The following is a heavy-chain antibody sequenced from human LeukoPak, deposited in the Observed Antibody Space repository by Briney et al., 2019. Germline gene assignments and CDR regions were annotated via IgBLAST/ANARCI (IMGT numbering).Heavy chain of an antibody. Sequence: NPSKTLSLTCTVSGGSISSSSYYWGWIRQPPGKGLEWIGSIYYSGSTYYNPSLKSRVTISVDTSKNQFSLKLSSVTAADTAVYYCARQSVTMIVVVTGDWFDPWGQGTLVTVSS. V-gene: IGHV4-39*01. CDR2: IYYSGST. J-gene: IGHJ5*02. CDR1: GGSISSSSYY. CDR3: ARQSVTMIVVVTGDWFDP. D-gene: IGHD3-22*01.